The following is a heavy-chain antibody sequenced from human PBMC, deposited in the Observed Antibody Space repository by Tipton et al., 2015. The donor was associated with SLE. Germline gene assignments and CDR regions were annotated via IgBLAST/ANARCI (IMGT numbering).Heavy chain of an antibody. V-gene: IGHV3-23*01. D-gene: IGHD2-8*01. CDR1: GFTFSTYS. CDR3: ALGMHSEMGRYFDY. CDR2: IGTSDNT. Sequence: SLRLSCAASGFTFSTYSLSWVRQAPGKGLEWVSTIGTSDNTYYADSVKGRFTISRDNSKSTLYLQMNSLGAEDSALYQCALGMHSEMGRYFDYWGQGTLLTVSS. J-gene: IGHJ4*02.